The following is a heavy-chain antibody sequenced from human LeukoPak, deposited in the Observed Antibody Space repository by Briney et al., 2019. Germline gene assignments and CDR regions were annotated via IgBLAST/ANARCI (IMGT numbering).Heavy chain of an antibody. CDR1: GYTFTSYY. D-gene: IGHD6-13*01. CDR2: INPSGGST. CDR3: AREGWTRYNGNWYGPFDY. J-gene: IGHJ4*02. V-gene: IGHV1-46*01. Sequence: ASVKVSCKASGYTFTSYYMHWVRQAPGQGLEWMGIINPSGGSTSYVQKFQGRVTMTRDTSTSTVYMELSSLRSEDTAVYYCAREGWTRYNGNWYGPFDYWGQGTLVTVSS.